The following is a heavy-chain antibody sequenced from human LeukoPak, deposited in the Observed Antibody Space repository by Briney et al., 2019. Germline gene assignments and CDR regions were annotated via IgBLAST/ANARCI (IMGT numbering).Heavy chain of an antibody. CDR1: SGSINNYY. Sequence: SETLSLTCTVSSGSINNYYWSWIRQPPGKGLGWICYIYYSGSTNYNASLKSRVTISLDTSKHQFSLKLSSVTAADTAVYYCAREYCSRTSCYFDYWGQGTLVTVSS. D-gene: IGHD2-2*01. V-gene: IGHV4-59*01. J-gene: IGHJ4*02. CDR3: AREYCSRTSCYFDY. CDR2: IYYSGST.